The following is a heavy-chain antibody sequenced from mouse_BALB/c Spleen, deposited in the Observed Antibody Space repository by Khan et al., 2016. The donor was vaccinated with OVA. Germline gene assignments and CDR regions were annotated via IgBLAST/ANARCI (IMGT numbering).Heavy chain of an antibody. CDR3: ARLAYYYGSEGFAY. V-gene: IGHV5-6*01. CDR2: ISTGGSYT. CDR1: GFTFSTYG. Sequence: EVKLVESGGDLVKPGGSLKLSCAASGFTFSTYGMSWVRQTPDKRLEWVATISTGGSYTYYPDSVKGRFTISRDNAKNTLYLQMSSLKSEDTAMFYCARLAYYYGSEGFAYWGQGTLVTVSA. D-gene: IGHD1-1*01. J-gene: IGHJ3*01.